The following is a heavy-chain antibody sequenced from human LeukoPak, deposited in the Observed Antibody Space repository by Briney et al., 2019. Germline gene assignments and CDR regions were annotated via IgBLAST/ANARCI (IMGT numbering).Heavy chain of an antibody. CDR3: AKVRDYSGSYSSLDY. CDR1: GFTFSSYG. CDR2: IRYDGNNK. J-gene: IGHJ4*02. Sequence: GGSLRLSCAASGFTFSSYGMHWVRQAPGKGLEWVAFIRYDGNNKYYADSVKGRFTISRDNSKNTLYLQMNSLRAEDTAVYYCAKVRDYSGSYSSLDYWGQGTLVTVSS. D-gene: IGHD1-26*01. V-gene: IGHV3-30*02.